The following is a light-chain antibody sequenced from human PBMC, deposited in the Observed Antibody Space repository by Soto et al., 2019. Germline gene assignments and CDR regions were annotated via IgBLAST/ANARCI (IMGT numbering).Light chain of an antibody. Sequence: EIVLTQSPGTLSLSPGERATLSCRASQSVSSSYLAWYQQKPGQAPRLLLYATSNRATDIPDRFSGSGSGTDFTLTISRLEPEDFAVYYCQQYVTSPLTFGQGTKVEIK. V-gene: IGKV3-20*01. CDR2: ATS. J-gene: IGKJ1*01. CDR3: QQYVTSPLT. CDR1: QSVSSSY.